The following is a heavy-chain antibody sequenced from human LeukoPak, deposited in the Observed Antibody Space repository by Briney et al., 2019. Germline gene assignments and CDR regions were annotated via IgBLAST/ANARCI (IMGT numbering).Heavy chain of an antibody. CDR1: GASISSSY. CDR2: MSSGGST. V-gene: IGHV4-4*07. D-gene: IGHD3-22*01. CDR3: ARDQTYYVSSGYYYVTYLQH. Sequence: KTSETLSLTCTVSGASISSSYCTWVRQSAGEGLEWIERMSSGGSTTYNPSFKGRVTMSLDTSKRQFSLNLSSVTAADTAVYYCARDQTYYVSSGYYYVTYLQHWGQGILVTVSS. J-gene: IGHJ1*01.